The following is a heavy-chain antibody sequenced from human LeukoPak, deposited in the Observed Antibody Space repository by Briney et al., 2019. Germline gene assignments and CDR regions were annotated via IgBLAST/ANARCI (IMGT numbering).Heavy chain of an antibody. CDR3: ARDVGYCSSTSCYASPIFDY. V-gene: IGHV1-18*03. CDR2: ISAYNGDT. D-gene: IGHD2-2*01. Sequence: ASVKVSCKASGYTFTNYGISWVRQAPGQGLEWMGWISAYNGDTNFAQKLQGRATMTTDTSTSTAYMELRSLRSDDMAVYYCARDVGYCSSTSCYASPIFDYWGQGTLVTVSS. J-gene: IGHJ4*02. CDR1: GYTFTNYG.